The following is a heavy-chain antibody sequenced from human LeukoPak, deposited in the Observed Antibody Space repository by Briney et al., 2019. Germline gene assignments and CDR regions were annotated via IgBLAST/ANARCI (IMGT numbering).Heavy chain of an antibody. J-gene: IGHJ4*02. V-gene: IGHV4-38-2*01. CDR2: IYQSGST. CDR1: GYSISSGYY. D-gene: IGHD1-14*01. Sequence: SETLSLTCAVSGYSISSGYYWGWIRQPPGKGLEWIGTIYQSGSTYYNPSLKSRVTISVDTSENQLSLKLTSVTAADTAVYYCARTGTGNYFDYWGQGTLATVSS. CDR3: ARTGTGNYFDY.